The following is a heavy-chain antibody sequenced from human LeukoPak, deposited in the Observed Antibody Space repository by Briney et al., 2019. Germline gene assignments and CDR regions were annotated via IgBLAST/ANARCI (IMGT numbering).Heavy chain of an antibody. CDR2: INPNSGAT. D-gene: IGHD2-15*01. CDR1: GYIFTGFY. Sequence: ASVKVSCKASGYIFTGFYMHWVRQAPGQGLEWMGWINPNSGATNYAQKFQGRVTMTRDTSITTAYMELGSLRFDDTAVYYCARVVGSCSGGSCYSRFDYWGQGTLVTVSS. J-gene: IGHJ4*02. V-gene: IGHV1-2*02. CDR3: ARVVGSCSGGSCYSRFDY.